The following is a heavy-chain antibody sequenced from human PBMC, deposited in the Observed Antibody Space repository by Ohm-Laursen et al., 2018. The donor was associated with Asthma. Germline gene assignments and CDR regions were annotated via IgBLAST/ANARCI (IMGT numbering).Heavy chain of an antibody. J-gene: IGHJ4*02. CDR3: ARARHTSYEESSGYYCFDY. CDR2: IYHTGNT. V-gene: IGHV4-31*03. D-gene: IGHD3-22*01. CDR1: GDSISSGDNY. Sequence: TLSLTCTVSGDSISSGDNYWSWIRQHPAKGLDWIGYIYHTGNTYYNPSLKSRFTISVDTSKNQFSLRLSSVTAADTAVYYCARARHTSYEESSGYYCFDYWGQGTLVTVSS.